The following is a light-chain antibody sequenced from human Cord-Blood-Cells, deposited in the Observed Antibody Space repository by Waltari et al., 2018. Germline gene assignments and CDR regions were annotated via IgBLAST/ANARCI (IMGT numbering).Light chain of an antibody. CDR2: DAS. CDR1: QSVSSY. J-gene: IGKJ1*01. Sequence: IQLTQSPATLTLSERERATLSCRASQSVSSYLAWYQQKPGQAPRLLIYDASNRATGIPARFSGSGSGTDFTLTISSLEPEDFAVYYCQQRSNWPPWTFGQGTKVEIK. V-gene: IGKV3-11*01. CDR3: QQRSNWPPWT.